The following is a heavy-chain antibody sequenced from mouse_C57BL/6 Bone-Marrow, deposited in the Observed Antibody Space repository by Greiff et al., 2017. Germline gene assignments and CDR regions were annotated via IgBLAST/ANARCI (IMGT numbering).Heavy chain of an antibody. D-gene: IGHD2-4*01. Sequence: VQLQQSGPELVKPGASVKIPCKASGYTFTDYNMDWVKQSHGKSLEWIGDINPNNGGTIYNQKFKGKATLTVDKSSSTAYMELRSLTSEDTAVYYCARGPFYDSLDYWGQGTTLTVSS. CDR2: INPNNGGT. CDR1: GYTFTDYN. V-gene: IGHV1-18*01. J-gene: IGHJ2*01. CDR3: ARGPFYDSLDY.